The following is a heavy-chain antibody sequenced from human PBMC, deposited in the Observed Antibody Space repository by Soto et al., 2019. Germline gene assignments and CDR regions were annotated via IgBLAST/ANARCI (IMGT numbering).Heavy chain of an antibody. CDR1: LYSISSGYY. CDR2: IYHSGNI. V-gene: IGHV4-38-2*01. CDR3: TKGATSPFDS. Sequence: SATLSLTCAVSLYSISSGYYWGWIRQPPGKGLEWIGSIYHSGNIYYNPSLKSRVTLSVDTSKNQFSLRVSHVTASDTAIYYCTKGATSPFDSWGQGTRVTVSS. D-gene: IGHD3-16*01. J-gene: IGHJ4*02.